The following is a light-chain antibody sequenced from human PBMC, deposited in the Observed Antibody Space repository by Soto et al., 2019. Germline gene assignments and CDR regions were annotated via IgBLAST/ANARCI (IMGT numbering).Light chain of an antibody. J-gene: IGKJ4*01. CDR2: GAS. V-gene: IGKV3-15*01. Sequence: EIVMTQSPATLSVSPGERATLSCRASQSVSSNLAWYQQKPGQAPRLLIYGASTRATGTPARFSGSGSGTEFTLTISSLQSEDFAVYYCQQYNNWPLTFGGGTRVDTK. CDR3: QQYNNWPLT. CDR1: QSVSSN.